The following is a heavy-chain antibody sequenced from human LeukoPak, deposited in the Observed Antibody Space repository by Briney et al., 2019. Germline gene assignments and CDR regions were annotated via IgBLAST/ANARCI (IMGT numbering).Heavy chain of an antibody. Sequence: GGSLRLSCAASGFTFSSYSMNWVRQAPGKGLEWLSYISSSSSTIYYADSVKGRFTISRDNAKNSLYLQMNSLRDEDTAVYYCARSLLLWFGDPSWETFDYWGQGTLVTVSS. D-gene: IGHD3-10*01. CDR2: ISSSSSTI. J-gene: IGHJ4*02. V-gene: IGHV3-48*02. CDR3: ARSLLLWFGDPSWETFDY. CDR1: GFTFSSYS.